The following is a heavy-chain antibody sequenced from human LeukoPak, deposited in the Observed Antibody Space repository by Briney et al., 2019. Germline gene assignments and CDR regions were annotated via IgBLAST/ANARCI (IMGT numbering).Heavy chain of an antibody. V-gene: IGHV3-53*01. CDR1: GFNVRANY. CDR2: LYSGGGA. CDR3: ARGFWGELRGGYFDY. Sequence: GGSLRLSCAASGFNVRANYMAWARQSPGKGLECVSVLYSGGGAFYADSVKGRFTVSRDNAKNSLYLQMNSLRAEDTAVYYCARGFWGELRGGYFDYWGQGTLVTVSS. D-gene: IGHD1-7*01. J-gene: IGHJ4*02.